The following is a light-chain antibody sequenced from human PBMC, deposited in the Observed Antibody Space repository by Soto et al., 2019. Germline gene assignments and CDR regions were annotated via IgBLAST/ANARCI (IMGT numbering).Light chain of an antibody. Sequence: IVLTQSPATLSLSPGERATLSCRASQSVGSFLAWYQQKRGQAPRLLIYDASNRATGIPARFSGSGSGTDFTLTISYLEPEDFTVYYCQQRSSWPWTFGQGTKVEIK. CDR1: QSVGSF. CDR2: DAS. V-gene: IGKV3-11*01. J-gene: IGKJ1*01. CDR3: QQRSSWPWT.